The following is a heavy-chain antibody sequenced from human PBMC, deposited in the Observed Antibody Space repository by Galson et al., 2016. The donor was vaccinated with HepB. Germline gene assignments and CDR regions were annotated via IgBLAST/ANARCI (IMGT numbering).Heavy chain of an antibody. CDR1: GGTLTTYA. J-gene: IGHJ2*01. CDR3: ARGGHDYGDYNVWYIDR. CDR2: IIPIRGTT. V-gene: IGHV1-69*13. D-gene: IGHD4-17*01. Sequence: SVKVSCKASGGTLTTYAVSWVRQAPGQGLEWMGGIIPIRGTTNYAQRFRGRVTITADESTDTVYMEMSSLRSDDTAVFYCARGGHDYGDYNVWYIDRWGRGTLVIVS.